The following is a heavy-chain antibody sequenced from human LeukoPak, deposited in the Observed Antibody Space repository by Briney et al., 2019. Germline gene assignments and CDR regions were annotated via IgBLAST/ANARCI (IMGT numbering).Heavy chain of an antibody. D-gene: IGHD5-18*01. V-gene: IGHV1-8*03. CDR1: VYTFTSYD. CDR2: MNPNSGNT. CDR3: ATSAMDYYYYMDV. Sequence: ASVKVSCKASVYTFTSYDINWVRQATGQGLEWMGWMNPNSGNTGYAQKFQGRVTITRNTSISTAYMELSSLRSEDTAVYYCATSAMDYYYYMDVWGKGTTVTVSS. J-gene: IGHJ6*03.